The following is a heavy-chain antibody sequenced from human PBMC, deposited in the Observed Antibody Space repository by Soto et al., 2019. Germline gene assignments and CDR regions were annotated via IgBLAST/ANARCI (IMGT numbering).Heavy chain of an antibody. V-gene: IGHV4-34*01. Sequence: SENLSLTCDVYGGSFSGYYWSWIRQPPGKGLERIGEINHSGSTNYIPSLKSRVTISVDTSKNQFSLKLSSATAADMAVYYCARGPRTMYYDILTGYYRVWFDPWGQGTLVTVSS. CDR1: GGSFSGYY. D-gene: IGHD3-9*01. J-gene: IGHJ5*02. CDR3: ARGPRTMYYDILTGYYRVWFDP. CDR2: INHSGST.